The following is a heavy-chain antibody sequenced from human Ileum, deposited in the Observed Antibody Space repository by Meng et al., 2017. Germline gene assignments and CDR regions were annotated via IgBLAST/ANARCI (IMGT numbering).Heavy chain of an antibody. J-gene: IGHJ5*02. D-gene: IGHD6-19*01. V-gene: IGHV4-39*07. Sequence: SRPGSVNPSGHPSLTCSVSYGSITSSYYWGWIRQPPGKGLEWIASIYYSGSTYYNPSLKSRVTISVDTSKNQFSLKVISVTAADTAVYYCARDGTTAVPGVWFDPWGQGTLVTVSS. CDR1: YGSITSSYY. CDR3: ARDGTTAVPGVWFDP. CDR2: IYYSGST.